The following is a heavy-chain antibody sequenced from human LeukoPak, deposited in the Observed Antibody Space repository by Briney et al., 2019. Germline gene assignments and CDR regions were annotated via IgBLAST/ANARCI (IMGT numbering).Heavy chain of an antibody. D-gene: IGHD4-11*01. V-gene: IGHV3-15*01. CDR1: GFTFSNAW. J-gene: IGHJ6*03. CDR3: ATALRFTTVTSFRDYYYYMDV. CDR2: INSKTDGGTT. Sequence: MTGGSLRLSCAVSGFTFSNAWMSWVRQAPGKGLEWVGRINSKTDGGTTDYAAPVKGRFTLSRDDSKNTLYLQMNSLKTEDTAVYYCATALRFTTVTSFRDYYYYMDVWGKGTTVTVSS.